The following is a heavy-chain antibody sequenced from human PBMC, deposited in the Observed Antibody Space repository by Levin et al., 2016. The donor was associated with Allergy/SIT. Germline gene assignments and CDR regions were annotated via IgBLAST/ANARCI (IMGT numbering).Heavy chain of an antibody. Sequence: WIRQPPGKGLEWIGYIYYSGSTNYNPSLKSRVTISVDTSKNQFSLKLSSVTAADTAVYYCARQFSSIAVAGTDHYYYYYGMDVWGQGTTVTVSS. J-gene: IGHJ6*02. V-gene: IGHV4-59*08. CDR2: IYYSGST. CDR3: ARQFSSIAVAGTDHYYYYYGMDV. D-gene: IGHD6-19*01.